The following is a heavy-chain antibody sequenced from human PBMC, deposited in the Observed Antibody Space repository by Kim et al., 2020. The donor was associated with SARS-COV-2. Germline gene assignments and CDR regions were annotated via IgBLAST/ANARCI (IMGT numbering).Heavy chain of an antibody. Sequence: ASLKVSCKASGYTFDTYALYWVRQAPGQRFEWMGWINGGNGNTRYSQNFQGRVTITRDTSATTAYMELSSLTLKDTAVYYCAREGSGSYNWLDPWGQGTLVTVSS. CDR2: INGGNGNT. D-gene: IGHD3-10*01. V-gene: IGHV1-3*01. CDR1: GYTFDTYA. CDR3: AREGSGSYNWLDP. J-gene: IGHJ5*02.